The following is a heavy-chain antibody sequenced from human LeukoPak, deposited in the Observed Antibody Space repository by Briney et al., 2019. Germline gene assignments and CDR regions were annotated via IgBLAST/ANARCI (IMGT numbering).Heavy chain of an antibody. D-gene: IGHD6-19*01. CDR1: GGSISSGGYY. V-gene: IGHV4-31*03. Sequence: SQTLSPTCTVSGGSISSGGYYWSWIRQHPGKGLEWIGYIYYSGSTNYNPSLKSRVTISVDTSKNQFSLKLSSVTAADTAVYYCARGRKIAVAVSWFDPWGQGTLVTVSS. CDR2: IYYSGST. CDR3: ARGRKIAVAVSWFDP. J-gene: IGHJ5*02.